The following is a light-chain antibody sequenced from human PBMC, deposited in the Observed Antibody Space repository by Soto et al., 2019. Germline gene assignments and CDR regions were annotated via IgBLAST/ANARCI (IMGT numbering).Light chain of an antibody. J-gene: IGLJ2*01. Sequence: QSALTQPASVSGSPGQSITISCTGTSSDVGAYNYVSWYQQHPGKAPKLMIFEVNNRPSGVSNRFSGSKSGNTASLAISGLQAEDEADYYCSSYTSGSTLVFGGGTKLTVL. CDR2: EVN. V-gene: IGLV2-14*01. CDR3: SSYTSGSTLV. CDR1: SSDVGAYNY.